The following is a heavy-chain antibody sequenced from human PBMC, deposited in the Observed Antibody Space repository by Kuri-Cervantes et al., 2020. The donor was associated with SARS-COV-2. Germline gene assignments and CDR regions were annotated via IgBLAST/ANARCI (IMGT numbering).Heavy chain of an antibody. D-gene: IGHD1-1*01. J-gene: IGHJ6*03. CDR3: ASGVLKPTQSYYMDV. V-gene: IGHV1-69*05. CDR2: IIPIFGTA. Sequence: SVKVSCKAPETTFPNYDINWVRQATGQGLEWMGGIIPIFGTANYAQKFQGRVTITTDESTSTAYMELSSLRSEDTAVYYCASGVLKPTQSYYMDVWGKGTTVTVSS. CDR1: ETTFPNYD.